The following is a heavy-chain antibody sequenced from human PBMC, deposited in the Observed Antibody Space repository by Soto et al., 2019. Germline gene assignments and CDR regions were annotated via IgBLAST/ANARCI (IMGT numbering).Heavy chain of an antibody. J-gene: IGHJ6*02. CDR3: ARDRGGIQLWLGYYYYYGIDV. D-gene: IGHD5-18*01. Sequence: SLPCTVASGSISSSVYYSIGIRQPPGKGLDLIGYIYYTGSTYYNPPLNSRVTISVDTSKNQFSLKLSSVTAADTAVYYCARDRGGIQLWLGYYYYYGIDVWGQGTTVTVSS. CDR1: SGSISSSVYY. V-gene: IGHV4-30-4*01. CDR2: IYYTGST.